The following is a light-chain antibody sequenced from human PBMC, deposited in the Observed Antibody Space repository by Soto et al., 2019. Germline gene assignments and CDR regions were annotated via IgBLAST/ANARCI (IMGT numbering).Light chain of an antibody. CDR1: QTISTY. CDR2: AAS. Sequence: DIQMTQSPSSLSASVGDRVTITCRASQTISTYLNWYQQKPGKAPKLLIYAASSLQSGAPSGFSGSGSGTDFTLTISSLQPEDFATYYCQQSYGTPRTFGQGTKVDI. J-gene: IGKJ1*01. V-gene: IGKV1-39*01. CDR3: QQSYGTPRT.